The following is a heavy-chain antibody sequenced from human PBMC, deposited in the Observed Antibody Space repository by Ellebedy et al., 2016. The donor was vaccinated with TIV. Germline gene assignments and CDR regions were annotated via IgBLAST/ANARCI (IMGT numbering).Heavy chain of an antibody. D-gene: IGHD4-17*01. CDR3: TRGLRPTTSYFEY. CDR2: ISARGYVR. Sequence: GGSLRLXXAASRFSLTTYAVSWVRQKPGTGLEWVSSISARGYVRYNRDFVKGRFTISRDNSQNTLYLQMDSLRAEDTAVYYCTRGLRPTTSYFEYWGQGTLVTVSS. CDR1: RFSLTTYA. V-gene: IGHV3-23*01. J-gene: IGHJ4*02.